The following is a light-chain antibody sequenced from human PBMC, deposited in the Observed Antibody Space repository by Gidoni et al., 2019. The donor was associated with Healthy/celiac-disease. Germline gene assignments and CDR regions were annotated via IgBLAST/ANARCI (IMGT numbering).Light chain of an antibody. J-gene: IGKJ4*01. CDR3: QQYYSTPLT. V-gene: IGKV4-1*01. CDR1: QSVLYSSNNKNY. CDR2: WAS. Sequence: DIVMTQSPDHLAVSLGERATINCKSSQSVLYSSNNKNYLAWYQQKPGQPPKLLIYWASTRESGVPDRFSGSGSGTDFTLTISSLQAEDVAVYYCQQYYSTPLTFGGXTKVEIK.